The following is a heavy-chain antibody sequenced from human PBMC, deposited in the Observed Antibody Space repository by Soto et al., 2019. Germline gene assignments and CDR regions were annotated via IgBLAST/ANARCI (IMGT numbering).Heavy chain of an antibody. V-gene: IGHV3-30*18. Sequence: QVQLVESGGGVVQPGRSLRLSCAASGFTFSSYGMHWVRQAPGKGLEWVAVISYDGSIKYYADSVKGRFTISRDNSKNTLYLQMNSLRAEDTAVYYCAKTLTNATYWGQGTLVTVSS. J-gene: IGHJ4*02. CDR1: GFTFSSYG. D-gene: IGHD1-1*01. CDR2: ISYDGSIK. CDR3: AKTLTNATY.